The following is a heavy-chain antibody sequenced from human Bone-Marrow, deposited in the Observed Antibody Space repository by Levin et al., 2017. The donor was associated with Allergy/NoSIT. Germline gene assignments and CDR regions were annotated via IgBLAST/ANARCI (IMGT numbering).Heavy chain of an antibody. V-gene: IGHV3-15*07. Sequence: SCAASGFTFSNAWMNWVRQAPGKGLEWVGRIKSKTDGGTTDYAAPVKGRFTISRDDSKNTLYLQMNSLKTEDTAVYYCTTLVSGWYYYDGMDVWGQGTTVTVSS. CDR1: GFTFSNAW. D-gene: IGHD6-19*01. CDR3: TTLVSGWYYYDGMDV. J-gene: IGHJ6*02. CDR2: IKSKTDGGTT.